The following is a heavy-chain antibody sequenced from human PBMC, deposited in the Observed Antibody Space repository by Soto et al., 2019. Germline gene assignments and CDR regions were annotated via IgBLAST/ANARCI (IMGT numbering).Heavy chain of an antibody. V-gene: IGHV4-30-4*01. CDR2: IYYSGST. J-gene: IGHJ3*02. Sequence: SETLSLTCTVSGASISDYYWSWVRQPPGKGLEWIGYIYYSGSTYYNPSLKSRVTISVDTSKNQFSLKLSSVTAADTAVYYCARSDYYEVAFDIWGQGTMVTVSS. D-gene: IGHD3-22*01. CDR3: ARSDYYEVAFDI. CDR1: GASISDYY.